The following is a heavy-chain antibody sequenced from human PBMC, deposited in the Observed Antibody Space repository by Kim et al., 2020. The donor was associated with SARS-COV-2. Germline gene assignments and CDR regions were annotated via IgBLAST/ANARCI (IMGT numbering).Heavy chain of an antibody. J-gene: IGHJ4*02. Sequence: GGSLRLSCTDSGLGLGDDNINWLRQAPGKGLEWVGFIRRGADGWTRDYAASVKGRFTISRDDSKSIVYLQMNGLKTEDTGVYYCARDGIVFLLGGIIGIPFDKWGQGTLVTVSS. CDR1: GLGLGDDN. CDR3: ARDGIVFLLGGIIGIPFDK. D-gene: IGHD3-16*02. V-gene: IGHV3-49*03. CDR2: IRRGADGWTR.